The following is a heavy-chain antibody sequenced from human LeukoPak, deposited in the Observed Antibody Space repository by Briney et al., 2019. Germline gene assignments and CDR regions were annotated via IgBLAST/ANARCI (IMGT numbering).Heavy chain of an antibody. CDR2: VSGTGSTK. Sequence: VGCLRLSCVASRFTFSSVALDWVRQAPGRGLRWSSVVSGTGSTKYSADTVKGRVTVSRDNSKNTVYPQMNSLRVDDSAGYYCAKRKNSPGYSSLDQWGQGTLVTVSS. D-gene: IGHD2-15*01. J-gene: IGHJ4*02. V-gene: IGHV3-23*01. CDR1: RFTFSSVA. CDR3: AKRKNSPGYSSLDQ.